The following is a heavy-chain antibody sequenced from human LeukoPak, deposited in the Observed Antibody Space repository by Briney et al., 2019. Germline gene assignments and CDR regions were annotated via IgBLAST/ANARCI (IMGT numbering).Heavy chain of an antibody. CDR2: ITHTRST. Sequence: PSETLSLTCAVSGGSFNDYNWIWVRQPPGKGLEWIGEITHTRSTVYSPSLNSRVTISVDTSKNQFSLNLNSLTAADTGHCFCARGRGAAAGVDYWGQGTLVTVSS. D-gene: IGHD6-13*01. V-gene: IGHV4-34*01. CDR1: GGSFNDYN. J-gene: IGHJ4*02. CDR3: ARGRGAAAGVDY.